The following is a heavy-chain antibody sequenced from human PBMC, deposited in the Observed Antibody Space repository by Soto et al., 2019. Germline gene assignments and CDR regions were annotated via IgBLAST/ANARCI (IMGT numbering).Heavy chain of an antibody. J-gene: IGHJ3*02. V-gene: IGHV4-59*01. D-gene: IGHD3-16*02. Sequence: PSETLSLTCTVSGGSISSYYWSWIRQPPGKGLEWIGYIYYSGSTNYNPSLKSRVTISVDTSKNQFSLKLSSVTAADTAVYYCAREGHDYVWGSYRYRDAFDIWGQGTLVTV. CDR2: IYYSGST. CDR3: AREGHDYVWGSYRYRDAFDI. CDR1: GGSISSYY.